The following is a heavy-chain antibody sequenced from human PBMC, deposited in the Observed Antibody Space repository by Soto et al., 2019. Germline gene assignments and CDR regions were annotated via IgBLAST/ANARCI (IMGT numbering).Heavy chain of an antibody. J-gene: IGHJ6*02. CDR2: IIPNFGPA. D-gene: IGHD2-21*02. V-gene: IGHV1-69*06. CDR1: GDSFNNDG. Sequence: QVQLVQSGAEVKKPESSVKVSCKASGDSFNNDGVNWVRQAPGQGLEWVGGIIPNFGPAKYPQKFQGRATITADTTTNTVVMTLLILTSDDTAIYDGARGDLRDWHNYLALDVWGQ. CDR3: ARGDLRDWHNYLALDV.